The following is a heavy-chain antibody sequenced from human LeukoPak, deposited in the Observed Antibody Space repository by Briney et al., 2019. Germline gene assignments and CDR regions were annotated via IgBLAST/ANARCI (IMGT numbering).Heavy chain of an antibody. CDR1: GGSISNYY. V-gene: IGHV4-59*08. CDR2: IYSSGST. J-gene: IGHJ4*02. D-gene: IGHD2-15*01. Sequence: ASETLSLTCTVSGGSISNYYWSWIRQPPGKGLEWIGYIYSSGSTNYSPSLESRVTISVDTSKNQFSLKLSSVTAADPALYYCARHCSSRSPLNYWGQGTLGTVSP. CDR3: ARHCSSRSPLNY.